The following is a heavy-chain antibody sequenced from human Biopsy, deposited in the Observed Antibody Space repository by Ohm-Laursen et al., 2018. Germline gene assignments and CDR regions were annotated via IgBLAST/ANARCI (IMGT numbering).Heavy chain of an antibody. D-gene: IGHD6-13*01. V-gene: IGHV4-38-2*02. CDR3: VRVRGITPPGAFDF. Sequence: TLSLTCPVSGASINIAYYWGWIRQPPGKGLEWIGIIYQTGNTYYNPSLKSRLTISGDASKNEFFLNLTSVAAADTAIYYCVRVRGITPPGAFDFWGQGTKVAVSS. J-gene: IGHJ3*01. CDR2: IYQTGNT. CDR1: GASINIAYY.